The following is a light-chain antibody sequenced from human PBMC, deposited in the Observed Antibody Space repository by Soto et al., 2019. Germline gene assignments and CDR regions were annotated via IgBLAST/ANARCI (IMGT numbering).Light chain of an antibody. CDR3: LQYGSSLI. CDR1: QSVSNRR. V-gene: IGKV3-20*01. Sequence: EILLTQSPGTLSLAPGERATRSGRATQSVSNRRLAWYQQKPGQAPRFLIFGTSTRPTGIPDRFSGSGSGTDFTLTISRLEPEDFAVYYCLQYGSSLIFGQGTRLEIK. CDR2: GTS. J-gene: IGKJ5*01.